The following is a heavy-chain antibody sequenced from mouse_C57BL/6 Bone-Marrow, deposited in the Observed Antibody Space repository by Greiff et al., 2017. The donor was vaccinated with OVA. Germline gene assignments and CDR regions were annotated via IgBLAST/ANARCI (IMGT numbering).Heavy chain of an antibody. CDR3: AKKGYYGSSYSAY. CDR1: GFSLTSYG. D-gene: IGHD1-1*01. Sequence: VMLVESGPGLVQPSQSLSITCTVSGFSLTSYGVHWVRQSPGKGLEWLGVIWRGGSTDYNAAFMSRLSITKDNSKSQVFFKMNSLQADDTAIYYCAKKGYYGSSYSAYWGQGTLVTVSA. J-gene: IGHJ3*01. V-gene: IGHV2-5*01. CDR2: IWRGGST.